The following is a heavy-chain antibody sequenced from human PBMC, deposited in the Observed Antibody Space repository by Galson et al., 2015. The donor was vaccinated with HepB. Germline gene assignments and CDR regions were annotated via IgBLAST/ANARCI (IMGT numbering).Heavy chain of an antibody. J-gene: IGHJ6*02. CDR3: ARYIAAAATYYYGMDV. Sequence: SLRLSCAASGFTFSSYSMNWVRQAPGKGLEWVSSISSSSSYIYYADSVKGRFTISRDNAKNSLYLQMNSLRAEDTAVYYCARYIAAAATYYYGMDVWGQGTTVTVSS. CDR1: GFTFSSYS. V-gene: IGHV3-21*01. D-gene: IGHD6-13*01. CDR2: ISSSSSYI.